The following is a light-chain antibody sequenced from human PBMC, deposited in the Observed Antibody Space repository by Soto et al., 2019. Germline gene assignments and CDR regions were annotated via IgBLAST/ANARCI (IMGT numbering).Light chain of an antibody. V-gene: IGLV2-14*01. Sequence: QSALTQPASVSGSPGQSITISCTGTSSDVGGYNYVSWYQQHPGKAPKLMIYEVSNRPSGVSNRFSGSKSGNTASLTISGLQAEDEADYYCNSYAGSDYGVFGGGTKLTVL. CDR3: NSYAGSDYGV. J-gene: IGLJ3*02. CDR1: SSDVGGYNY. CDR2: EVS.